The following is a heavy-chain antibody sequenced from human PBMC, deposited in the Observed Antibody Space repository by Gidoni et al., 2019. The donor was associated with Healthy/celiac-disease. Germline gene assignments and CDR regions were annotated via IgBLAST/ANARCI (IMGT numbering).Heavy chain of an antibody. D-gene: IGHD1-26*01. Sequence: QVQLVQSGAEVKKPGASVKVSCKASGYTFTSYYMHWVRQAPGQGLEWMGIINPSGGSTSYAQKFQGRVTMTRDTSTSTVYMELSSLRSEDTAVYYCASAVRYIVGAPYPLDYWGQGTLVTVSS. V-gene: IGHV1-46*01. CDR2: INPSGGST. CDR1: GYTFTSYY. J-gene: IGHJ4*02. CDR3: ASAVRYIVGAPYPLDY.